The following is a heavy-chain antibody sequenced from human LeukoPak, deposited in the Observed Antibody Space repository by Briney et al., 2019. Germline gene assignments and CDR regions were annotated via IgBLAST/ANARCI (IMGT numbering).Heavy chain of an antibody. V-gene: IGHV4-4*07. CDR1: GVSISSYY. CDR3: ARVSGSGWYYYMDV. CDR2: IYTSGST. D-gene: IGHD6-19*01. Sequence: PSETLSLTCTVSGVSISSYYWSWIRQPAGKGLEWIGRIYTSGSTNYNPSLKSRVTISVDTSKNQFSLKLSSVTAADTAVYYCARVSGSGWYYYMDVWGKGTTVTVSS. J-gene: IGHJ6*03.